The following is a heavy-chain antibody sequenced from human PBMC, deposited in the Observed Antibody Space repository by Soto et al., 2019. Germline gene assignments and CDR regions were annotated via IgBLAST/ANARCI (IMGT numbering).Heavy chain of an antibody. CDR1: GGSISSSIW. CDR2: IYHSGST. Sequence: LXTLSLTCSVSGGSISSSIWWSWFRQPPLKGLEWIGEIYHSGSTNYNPSLKSRVTISVDKSKNQFSLKLSSVTAADTAVYYCARDPDTYSGHPAEGGDWGQGTLVTFSS. J-gene: IGHJ4*02. D-gene: IGHD5-12*01. V-gene: IGHV4-4*03. CDR3: ARDPDTYSGHPAEGGD.